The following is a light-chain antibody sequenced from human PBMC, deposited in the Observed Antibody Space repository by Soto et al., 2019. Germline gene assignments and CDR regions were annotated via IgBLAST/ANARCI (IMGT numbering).Light chain of an antibody. CDR2: LNCDGSH. Sequence: QSVLTQSPSASASLGASVKSTCTLSSGHSSYAIAWHQQQPEKGPRYLMKLNCDGSHSKGDGIPDRFSGSSSGAERYLTISSLQSEDEDDYYCQTWGTGILVFGGETKLTVL. CDR3: QTWGTGILV. CDR1: SGHSSYA. J-gene: IGLJ2*01. V-gene: IGLV4-69*01.